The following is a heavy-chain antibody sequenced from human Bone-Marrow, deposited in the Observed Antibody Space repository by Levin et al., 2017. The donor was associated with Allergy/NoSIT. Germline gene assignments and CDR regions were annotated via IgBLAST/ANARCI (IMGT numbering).Heavy chain of an antibody. V-gene: IGHV4-39*01. CDR2: IYYSGST. CDR3: ARHVGDYYFDTSGVVDY. CDR1: GGSITSSSYY. D-gene: IGHD3-22*01. Sequence: SQTLSLTCTVSGGSITSSSYYWGWIRQPPGKGLEWIGSIYYSGSTYYKPSLKSRVSISADASKNQFSLKLSSVTAADTAVYYWARHVGDYYFDTSGVVDYWGQGTLVTVSS. J-gene: IGHJ4*02.